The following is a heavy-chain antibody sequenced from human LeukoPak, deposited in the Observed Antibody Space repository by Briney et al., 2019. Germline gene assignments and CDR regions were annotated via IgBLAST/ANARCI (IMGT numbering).Heavy chain of an antibody. CDR1: GGSISSYY. CDR3: ARDGGGGEDYYYYYYMDV. V-gene: IGHV4-4*07. J-gene: IGHJ6*03. CDR2: IYTSGST. Sequence: SETRSLTCTVSGGSISSYYWSWIRQPAGKGLEWIGRIYTSGSTNYNPSLKSRVTISVDTSKNQFSLKLSSVTAADTAVYYCARDGGGGEDYYYYYYMDVWGKGTTVTVSS. D-gene: IGHD2-21*01.